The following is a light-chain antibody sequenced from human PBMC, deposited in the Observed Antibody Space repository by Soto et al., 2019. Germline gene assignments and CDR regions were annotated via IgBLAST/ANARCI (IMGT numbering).Light chain of an antibody. CDR2: DAS. V-gene: IGKV1-33*01. CDR1: PDISNF. CDR3: QHYDNLPPVLT. Sequence: DIQMTQSPSSLSASVGDRVTITCQASPDISNFLNWYQHKPGKAPKLLIYDASTLQTGVPSRFSGSGSGTDFTFTISSLQPEDFATYFCQHYDNLPPVLTFGGGTKVGIK. J-gene: IGKJ4*01.